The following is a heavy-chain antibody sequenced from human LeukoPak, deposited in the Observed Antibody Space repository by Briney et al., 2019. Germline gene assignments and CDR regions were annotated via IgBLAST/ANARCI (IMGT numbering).Heavy chain of an antibody. CDR1: GGSISSYY. V-gene: IGHV4-59*08. Sequence: SETLSLTCTVSGGSISSYYWSWIRQPPGKGLEWIGYIYYSGSTNYNPSLKSRVTISVDTSKNQFSLKLSSVTAADTAVHYCARHRSYGMDVWGQGTTVTVSS. CDR3: ARHRSYGMDV. J-gene: IGHJ6*02. CDR2: IYYSGST.